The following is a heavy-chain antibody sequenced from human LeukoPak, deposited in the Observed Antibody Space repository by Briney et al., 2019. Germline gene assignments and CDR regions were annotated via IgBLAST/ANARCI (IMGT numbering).Heavy chain of an antibody. Sequence: PGGSLRLSCAASGFTVSSNYMSWVRQAPGKGLEWVSVIYSGGSTYYADSVKGRFTIPRDNSKNTLYLQMNSLRAEDTAVYYCARDSLYYDSSGYSPGFYYYWGQGTLVPVSS. J-gene: IGHJ4*02. CDR2: IYSGGST. V-gene: IGHV3-53*01. CDR1: GFTVSSNY. CDR3: ARDSLYYDSSGYSPGFYYY. D-gene: IGHD3-22*01.